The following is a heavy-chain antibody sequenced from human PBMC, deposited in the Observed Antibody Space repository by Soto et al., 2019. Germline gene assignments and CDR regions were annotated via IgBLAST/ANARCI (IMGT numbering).Heavy chain of an antibody. D-gene: IGHD3-10*01. CDR2: IYPGASDA. Sequence: GESLKISCKVSGGTFISHWSAWFRKLPGKGLEWMGIIYPGASDARYSPSFAGQVTISVDKSITTASLHWSSLEASDSAVYYCARHGDMAATPADAFDIWGQGTLVTVSS. CDR1: GGTFISHW. V-gene: IGHV5-51*01. CDR3: ARHGDMAATPADAFDI. J-gene: IGHJ3*02.